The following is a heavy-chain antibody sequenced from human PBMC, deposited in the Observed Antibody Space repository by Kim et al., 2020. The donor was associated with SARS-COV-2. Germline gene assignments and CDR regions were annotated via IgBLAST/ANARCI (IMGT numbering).Heavy chain of an antibody. CDR1: GFTFSSYG. D-gene: IGHD2-2*02. CDR3: AKDSLDIVVVPAAIIDSGSYYDY. V-gene: IGHV3-30*18. J-gene: IGHJ4*02. CDR2: ISYDGSNK. Sequence: GGSLRLSCAASGFTFSSYGMHWVRQAPGKGLEWVAVISYDGSNKYYADSVKGRFTISRDNSKNTLYLQMNSLRAEDTAVYYCAKDSLDIVVVPAAIIDSGSYYDYWGQGTLVTVSS.